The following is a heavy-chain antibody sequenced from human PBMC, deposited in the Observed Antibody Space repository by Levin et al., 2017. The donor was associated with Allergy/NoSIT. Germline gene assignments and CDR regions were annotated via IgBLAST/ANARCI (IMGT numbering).Heavy chain of an antibody. CDR1: GFSFSNYA. J-gene: IGHJ4*02. D-gene: IGHD1-26*01. CDR3: ARDPRSYSTGVDH. CDR2: ISYDGSNK. V-gene: IGHV3-30-3*01. Sequence: PGGSLRLSCAASGFSFSNYAMHWVRQAPGEGLDWVAVISYDGSNKYYADSVKGRFTISRDNSKNTLYLDMSSLRVEDTALYYCARDPRSYSTGVDHWGQGTLVTVSS.